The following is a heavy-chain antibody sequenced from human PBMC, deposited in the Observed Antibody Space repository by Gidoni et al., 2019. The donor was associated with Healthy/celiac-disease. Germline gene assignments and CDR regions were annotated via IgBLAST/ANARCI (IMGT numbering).Heavy chain of an antibody. Sequence: QVQLVQSGAEVKKPGASVKVSCKASGYTFTGYYMHWVRQAPGQGLEWMGWINPNSGGTNYAQKFQGWVTMTRDTSISTAYMELSRLRSDDTAVYYCARGGYGSPSDYYYYYMDVWGKGTTVTVSS. V-gene: IGHV1-2*04. D-gene: IGHD4-17*01. CDR1: GYTFTGYY. J-gene: IGHJ6*03. CDR2: INPNSGGT. CDR3: ARGGYGSPSDYYYYYMDV.